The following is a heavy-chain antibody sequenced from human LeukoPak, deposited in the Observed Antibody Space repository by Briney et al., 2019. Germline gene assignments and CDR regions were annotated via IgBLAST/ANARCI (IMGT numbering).Heavy chain of an antibody. V-gene: IGHV1-24*01. D-gene: IGHD2-15*01. CDR3: ATRDPAAPLRTPFYYYYYYMDV. Sequence: ASVKVSCKVSGYTLTELSMHWVRRAPGKGLEWIGGLDPEDGETIYAQKFQGRVTMTEDTSTDTAYMELSSLRSEDTAVYYCATRDPAAPLRTPFYYYYYYMDVWGKGTTVTVSS. CDR2: LDPEDGET. CDR1: GYTLTELS. J-gene: IGHJ6*03.